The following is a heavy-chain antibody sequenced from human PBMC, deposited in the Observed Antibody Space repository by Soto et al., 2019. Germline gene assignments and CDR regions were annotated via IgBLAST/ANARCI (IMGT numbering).Heavy chain of an antibody. CDR3: ARGRSYHGSGTYAANSHWFDA. CDR1: GFTFTSSA. J-gene: IGHJ5*02. D-gene: IGHD3-10*01. V-gene: IGHV1-58*01. Sequence: GASVKVSGKASGFTFTSSAVQWGRQARGQRLEWIGWIVVGSGNTNYAQKLQERVTITRDMSTSTAYMELSSLRSADTAVYFCARGRSYHGSGTYAANSHWFDAWGQGTLVTVSS. CDR2: IVVGSGNT.